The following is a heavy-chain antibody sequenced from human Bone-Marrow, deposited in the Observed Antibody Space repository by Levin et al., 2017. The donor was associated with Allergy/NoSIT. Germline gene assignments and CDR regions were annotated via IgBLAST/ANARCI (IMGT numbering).Heavy chain of an antibody. D-gene: IGHD6-19*01. CDR3: AGSGRKYYFDS. Sequence: TGGSLRLSCAASGFTVSSNYMSWVRQAPGKGLEWVSVIYSGGGTFYADSVKGRFTISRDNSGNTLYLQMNSLRAEDTAVYYCAGSGRKYYFDSWGQGTLVTVSS. J-gene: IGHJ4*02. CDR2: IYSGGGT. V-gene: IGHV3-53*01. CDR1: GFTVSSNY.